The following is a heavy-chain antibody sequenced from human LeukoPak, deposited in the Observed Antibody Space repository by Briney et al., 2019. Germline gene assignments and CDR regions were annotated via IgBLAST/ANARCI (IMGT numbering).Heavy chain of an antibody. V-gene: IGHV3-20*04. CDR1: GFTFDDYG. Sequence: GGSLRLSCAASGFTFDDYGMSWVRHAPGKGLEWVSGINWNGGSTVYADSVKGRFTISRDNAKTSLYLQMNSLRAEDTALYYCASQNSRIDDAFDIWGQGTMVTVSS. J-gene: IGHJ3*02. CDR2: INWNGGST. D-gene: IGHD2-15*01. CDR3: ASQNSRIDDAFDI.